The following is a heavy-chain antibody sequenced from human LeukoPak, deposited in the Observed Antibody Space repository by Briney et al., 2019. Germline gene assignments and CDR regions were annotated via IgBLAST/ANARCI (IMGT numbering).Heavy chain of an antibody. CDR1: GFTFSSYS. V-gene: IGHV3-48*01. CDR2: ISSSSSTI. Sequence: GGSLRLSCAASGFTFSSYSMNWVRQAPGKGLEWVSYISSSSSTIYYADSVKGRFTISRDNAKNSLYLQMNSLRAEDTAVYYCARGVSLNYYGSGSYADYWGQGTLVTVSS. J-gene: IGHJ4*02. D-gene: IGHD3-10*01. CDR3: ARGVSLNYYGSGSYADY.